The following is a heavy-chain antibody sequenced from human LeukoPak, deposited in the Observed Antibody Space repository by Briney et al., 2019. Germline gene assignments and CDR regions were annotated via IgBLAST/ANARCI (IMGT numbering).Heavy chain of an antibody. V-gene: IGHV4-39*07. Sequence: SETLSLTCTVSGGSISSSSYYWGWIRQPPGKGLEWIGSIYYSGSTYYNPSLKSRVTISVDTSKNQFSLKLSSVTAADTAVYYCARDRITMVRGVPTVFDYWGQGTLVTVSS. J-gene: IGHJ4*02. D-gene: IGHD3-10*01. CDR3: ARDRITMVRGVPTVFDY. CDR1: GGSISSSSYY. CDR2: IYYSGST.